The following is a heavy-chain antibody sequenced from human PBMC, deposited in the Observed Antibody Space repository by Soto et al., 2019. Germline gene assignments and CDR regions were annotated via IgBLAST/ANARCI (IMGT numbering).Heavy chain of an antibody. J-gene: IGHJ3*01. CDR1: GFIFTNYA. D-gene: IGHD5-12*01. CDR3: VREGRGSFDF. V-gene: IGHV3-23*01. CDR2: IGGRGNSA. Sequence: TGGSLRLSCAASGFIFTNYAMNWVRQAPGKGLEWVSVIGGRGNSAYYADSVQGRFTISRDNSKNTLSLQMSSLTADDTAIYYCVREGRGSFDFWGRGTMVTVS.